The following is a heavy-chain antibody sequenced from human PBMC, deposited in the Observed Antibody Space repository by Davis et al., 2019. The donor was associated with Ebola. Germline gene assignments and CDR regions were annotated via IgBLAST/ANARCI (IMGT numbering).Heavy chain of an antibody. J-gene: IGHJ4*02. D-gene: IGHD3-3*01. CDR2: ISSSSSYI. CDR3: ARILYDFWSGYADY. V-gene: IGHV3-21*01. Sequence: GESLKISCAASGFTFSSYSMNWVRQAPGTGLEWVSSISSSSSYISYADSVKGRFTISRDNAKNSLYLQMNSLRAEDTAVYYCARILYDFWSGYADYWGQGTLVTVSS. CDR1: GFTFSSYS.